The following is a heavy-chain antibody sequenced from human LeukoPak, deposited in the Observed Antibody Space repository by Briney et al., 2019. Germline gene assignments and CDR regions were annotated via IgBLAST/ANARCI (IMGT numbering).Heavy chain of an antibody. J-gene: IGHJ3*02. CDR3: AKVSSSWDNDGFDI. D-gene: IGHD6-13*01. V-gene: IGHV3-30*02. CDR2: TRYDGSNK. CDR1: GFTFNKYG. Sequence: GGSLRLSCAPSGFTFNKYGMHWVRQAPGKGVEWVAFTRYDGSNKFYADSVKGRFTISRDNSKNTLYLQMNSLRAEDTAVYYCAKVSSSWDNDGFDIWGQGTMVTVSS.